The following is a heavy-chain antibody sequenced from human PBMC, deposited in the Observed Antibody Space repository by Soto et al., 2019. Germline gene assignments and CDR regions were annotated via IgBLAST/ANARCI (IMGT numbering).Heavy chain of an antibody. V-gene: IGHV1-18*01. CDR2: ISPHNRNT. D-gene: IGHD3-9*01. Sequence: ASVKVSCKASGYTFGHFYITWVRQAPGQGLEWMGAISPHNRNTNYAEKFRGRVTRTTDTSTNTAYMELRSLRSDDTAVYYCARDGEGYDILTGNYKAHHFDQWGQGALVTVSS. J-gene: IGHJ4*02. CDR1: GYTFGHFY. CDR3: ARDGEGYDILTGNYKAHHFDQ.